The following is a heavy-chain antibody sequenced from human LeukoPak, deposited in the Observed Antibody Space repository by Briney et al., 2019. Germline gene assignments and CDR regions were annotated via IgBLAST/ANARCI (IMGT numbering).Heavy chain of an antibody. CDR1: GYTFTSYD. CDR2: MNPNSGNT. D-gene: IGHD3-10*01. Sequence: ASVKVSCKASGYTFTSYDINWVRQATGQGLEWMGWMNPNSGNTGYAQKFQGRVTMTTDTSTSTAYMELRSLRSDDTAVYYCATVRGANFDIWGQGTMVTVSS. J-gene: IGHJ3*02. V-gene: IGHV1-8*01. CDR3: ATVRGANFDI.